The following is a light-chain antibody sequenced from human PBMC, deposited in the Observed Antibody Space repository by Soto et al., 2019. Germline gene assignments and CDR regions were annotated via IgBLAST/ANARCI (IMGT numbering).Light chain of an antibody. CDR2: GVS. Sequence: IQLTQSPSSVSASVGDRVTITCRASQGVSSWIAWYQQKPGKAPNLLIFGVSSLQGGVPSRFSGSGSGTHFTLTISGLQPEDFATYYCQQANFYPWTFGQGTKVESK. CDR1: QGVSSW. J-gene: IGKJ1*01. CDR3: QQANFYPWT. V-gene: IGKV1-12*01.